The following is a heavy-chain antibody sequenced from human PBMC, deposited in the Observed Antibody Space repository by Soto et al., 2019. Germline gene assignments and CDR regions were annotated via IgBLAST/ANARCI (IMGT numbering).Heavy chain of an antibody. V-gene: IGHV3-9*01. J-gene: IGHJ6*02. CDR1: GFTFDDYA. CDR3: AKGMERTYYYYGMDV. Sequence: EVQLVESGGGLVQPGRSLRLSCAASGFTFDDYAMHWVRQAPGQGLEWVSGISWNSGSIGYADSVKGRFTISRDNAKNSLYLQMNSLRAEDTALYYCAKGMERTYYYYGMDVWGQGTTVTVSS. CDR2: ISWNSGSI. D-gene: IGHD1-26*01.